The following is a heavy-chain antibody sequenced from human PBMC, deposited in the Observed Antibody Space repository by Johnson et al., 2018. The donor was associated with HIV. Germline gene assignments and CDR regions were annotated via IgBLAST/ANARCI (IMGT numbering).Heavy chain of an antibody. CDR3: ASRVGELRSVDI. D-gene: IGHD1-26*01. J-gene: IGHJ3*02. CDR1: GFTFINYW. V-gene: IGHV3-74*01. Sequence: VQLVESGGGLVQPGGSLRLSCAASGFTFINYWMHWVRQAPGKGLVWVSRISWNSGSIGYADSVKGRFTISRDNAKNSLYLQMNSLRAEDTAVYYWASRVGELRSVDIWGQGTMVTVSS. CDR2: ISWNSGSI.